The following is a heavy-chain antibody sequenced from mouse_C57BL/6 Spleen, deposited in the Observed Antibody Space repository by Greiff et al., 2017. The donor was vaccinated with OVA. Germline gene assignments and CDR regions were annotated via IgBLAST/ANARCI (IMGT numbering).Heavy chain of an antibody. CDR3: ARYSIYDGYYPCAY. D-gene: IGHD2-3*01. J-gene: IGHJ3*01. CDR2: IRNKANGYTT. CDR1: GFTFTDYY. Sequence: EVQLVESGGGLVQPGGSLSLSCAASGFTFTDYYMSWVRQPPGKALEWLGFIRNKANGYTTEYSASVKGRFTISRDNSQSILYLQMNALRAEDSATYYCARYSIYDGYYPCAYWGQGTLVTVSA. V-gene: IGHV7-3*01.